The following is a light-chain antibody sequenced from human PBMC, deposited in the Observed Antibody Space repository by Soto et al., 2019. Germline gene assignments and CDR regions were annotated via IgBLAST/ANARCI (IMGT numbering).Light chain of an antibody. Sequence: QSVMTQPPSVSAAPGQKVTISCSGSSSNIGGNSVSWYQQLPGTAPKLLIYDDNKRPSGIPDRFSGSKSGTSATLRITGFQTGDEADYYCGSWDSSLSAYVFGTGTKLPVL. CDR2: DDN. V-gene: IGLV1-51*01. CDR1: SSNIGGNS. CDR3: GSWDSSLSAYV. J-gene: IGLJ1*01.